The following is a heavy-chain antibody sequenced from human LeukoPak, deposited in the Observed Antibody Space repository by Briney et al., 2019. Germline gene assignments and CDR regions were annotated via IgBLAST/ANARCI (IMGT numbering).Heavy chain of an antibody. CDR1: GGSISSSSYY. J-gene: IGHJ4*02. D-gene: IGHD6-13*01. CDR3: ARRGVSAAASFDY. V-gene: IGHV4-39*01. Sequence: SETLSLTCTVSGGSISSSSYYWGWVRQPPGTGLEWIGSIYYSGSTYYNPSLKSRVTISVDTSKNQFSLKLSSVTAADTAVYYCARRGVSAAASFDYWGQGTLVTVSS. CDR2: IYYSGST.